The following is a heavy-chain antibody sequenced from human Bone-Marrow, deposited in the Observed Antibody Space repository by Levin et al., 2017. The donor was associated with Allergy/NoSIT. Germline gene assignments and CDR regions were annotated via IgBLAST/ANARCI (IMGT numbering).Heavy chain of an antibody. CDR1: GFTFSNAW. CDR3: TTVSPSYYDSSDYYFSHFFHYGMDV. J-gene: IGHJ6*02. Sequence: GESLKISCAASGFTFSNAWMNWVRQAPGKGLEWVGRIKSKSDGETTDYAAPVKGRFTISRDDSKNTLYLQVNSLKTEDTAVYYCTTVSPSYYDSSDYYFSHFFHYGMDVWGQGTTVTVSS. V-gene: IGHV3-15*01. D-gene: IGHD3-22*01. CDR2: IKSKSDGETT.